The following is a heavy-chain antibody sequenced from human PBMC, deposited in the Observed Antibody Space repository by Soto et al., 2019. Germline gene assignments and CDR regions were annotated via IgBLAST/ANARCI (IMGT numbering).Heavy chain of an antibody. J-gene: IGHJ6*02. Sequence: EVQLLESGGGLVQPGGSLRLSCAASGFTFSSYAMTWVRQAPGKGLEWVSAISGSGGTTYHAESVKGRFTISRDNSKNTLYLQMNSLRAEDAAVYYCAKPPYSSSSYYYYGMDVWGQGTTVTVSS. V-gene: IGHV3-23*01. CDR1: GFTFSSYA. CDR2: ISGSGGTT. CDR3: AKPPYSSSSYYYYGMDV. D-gene: IGHD6-6*01.